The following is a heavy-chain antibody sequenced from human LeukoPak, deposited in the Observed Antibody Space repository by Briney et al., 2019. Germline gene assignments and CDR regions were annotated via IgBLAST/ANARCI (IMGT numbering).Heavy chain of an antibody. CDR3: VRAGALVIREYYFDY. J-gene: IGHJ4*02. D-gene: IGHD3-9*01. CDR2: IWYDGSNR. CDR1: GFIFSNYG. V-gene: IGHV3-33*01. Sequence: GGTLRISCAASGFIFSNYGMHGVRQAPGKGLEWVAVIWYDGSNRYYADSVKGRFTISRDNSENTLYLQMNSLRAEDTAVYYCVRAGALVIREYYFDYWGQGTLVTVSS.